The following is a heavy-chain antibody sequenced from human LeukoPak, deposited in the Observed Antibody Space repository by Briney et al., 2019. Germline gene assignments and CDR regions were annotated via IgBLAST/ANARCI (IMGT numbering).Heavy chain of an antibody. Sequence: PSETLFLTCAVYGGSFSTYYWSWIRQPPGKGLEWIGEINHGGFTNYNPSLKSRVTISVDTSKNQFSLRLSSLTAADTAVYFCARGGGYSYYDYWGQGTLVTVSS. CDR1: GGSFSTYY. D-gene: IGHD5-18*01. J-gene: IGHJ4*02. CDR2: INHGGFT. V-gene: IGHV4-34*01. CDR3: ARGGGYSYYDY.